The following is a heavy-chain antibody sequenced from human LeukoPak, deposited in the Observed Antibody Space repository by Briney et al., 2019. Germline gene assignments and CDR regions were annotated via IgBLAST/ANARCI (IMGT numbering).Heavy chain of an antibody. J-gene: IGHJ4*02. CDR2: IIPIFGTA. CDR3: ATGLPYDFWSGYHAPLDY. Sequence: GSSVKVSCKASGGTFSSYAISWVRQAPGQGLEWMGGIIPIFGTANYAQKFQGRVTITADESTSTAYMELGSLRSEDTAVYYCATGLPYDFWSGYHAPLDYWGQGTLVTVSS. CDR1: GGTFSSYA. V-gene: IGHV1-69*01. D-gene: IGHD3-3*01.